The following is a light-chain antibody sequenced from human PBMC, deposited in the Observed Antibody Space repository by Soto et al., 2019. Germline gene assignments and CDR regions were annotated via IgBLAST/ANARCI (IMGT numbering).Light chain of an antibody. CDR1: SSDVGGYKY. CDR3: SSYTSSSSYV. Sequence: SALTQPASVSGSPGQSITISCTGTSSDVGGYKYVSWYQQHPGKAPKLMIYEVSNRPSGVSSRFSGSKSGNTASLTISGLQAEDEADYYCSSYTSSSSYVFGTGTRSPS. V-gene: IGLV2-14*01. CDR2: EVS. J-gene: IGLJ1*01.